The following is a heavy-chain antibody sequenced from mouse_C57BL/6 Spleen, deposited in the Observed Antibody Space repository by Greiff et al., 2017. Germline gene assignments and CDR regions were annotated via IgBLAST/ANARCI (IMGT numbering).Heavy chain of an antibody. CDR2: VYPGSGSI. V-gene: IGHV1-62-2*01. D-gene: IGHD3-2*02. CDR3: ARVGQVTAQVSWFAD. J-gene: IGHJ3*01. Sequence: VQLQQSGAELVKPGASVKLSCTASGYTFSEYTIHWVKQRSGQGLEWIGGVYPGSGSIKYNEKVKDKATLTADKSSSTVYMELSRLTSEESAVYVCARVGQVTAQVSWFADWGQGTLVTVSA. CDR1: GYTFSEYT.